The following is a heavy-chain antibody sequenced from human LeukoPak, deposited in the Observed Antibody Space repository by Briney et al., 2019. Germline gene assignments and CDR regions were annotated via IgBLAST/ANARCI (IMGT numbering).Heavy chain of an antibody. CDR3: AKSGKQLGPYYYYYMDV. J-gene: IGHJ6*03. CDR2: ISGSGGST. Sequence: PGGSLRLSCAASGFTFSSYAMSWVRQAPGKGLEWVSAISGSGGSTYYADSVKGRFTISRDNSKNTLYLQMNSLRAEDTAVYYCAKSGKQLGPYYYYYMDVWGKGTTVTISS. D-gene: IGHD6-13*01. V-gene: IGHV3-23*01. CDR1: GFTFSSYA.